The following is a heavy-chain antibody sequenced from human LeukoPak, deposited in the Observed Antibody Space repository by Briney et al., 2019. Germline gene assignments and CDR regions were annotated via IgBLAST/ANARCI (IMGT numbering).Heavy chain of an antibody. D-gene: IGHD2-15*01. CDR3: VRGRSYRDGYRLFDY. CDR1: GGSISSYY. CDR2: IYYSGST. Sequence: TSETLSLTCTVSGGSISSYYWSWIRQPPGKGLEWIGYIYYSGSTNYNPSLKSRVTISVDTSKNQFSLKLSSVTAADTAVYYCVRGRSYRDGYRLFDYWGQGTLVTVSS. V-gene: IGHV4-59*08. J-gene: IGHJ4*02.